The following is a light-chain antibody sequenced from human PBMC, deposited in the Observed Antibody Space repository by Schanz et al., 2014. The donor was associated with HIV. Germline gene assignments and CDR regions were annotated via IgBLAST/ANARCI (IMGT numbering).Light chain of an antibody. J-gene: IGLJ2*01. CDR3: AAWDDNLNGVV. CDR1: SSSIKTNA. Sequence: QSVLTQPPSASGTPGQRVTISCSGSSSSIKTNAVNWFQQLPGTAPKLLIYNTYHRPSGVPDRFSGSKSGTSASLAISGLQSEDEADYYCAAWDDNLNGVVFGGGTKVTVL. V-gene: IGLV1-44*01. CDR2: NTY.